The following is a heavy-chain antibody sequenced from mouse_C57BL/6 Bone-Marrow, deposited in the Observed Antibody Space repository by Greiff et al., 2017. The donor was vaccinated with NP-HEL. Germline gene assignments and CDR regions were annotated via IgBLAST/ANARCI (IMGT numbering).Heavy chain of an antibody. CDR2: IRLKSDNYAT. D-gene: IGHD2-4*01. J-gene: IGHJ4*01. V-gene: IGHV6-3*01. CDR3: TGPYYDYLYYAMDY. CDR1: GFTFSNYW. Sequence: EVKLMESGGGLVQPGGSMKLSCVASGFTFSNYWMNWVRQSPEKGLEWVAQIRLKSDNYATHYAESVKGRFTISRDDSKSSVYLQMNNLRAEDTGTYYCTGPYYDYLYYAMDYWGQGTSVTVSS.